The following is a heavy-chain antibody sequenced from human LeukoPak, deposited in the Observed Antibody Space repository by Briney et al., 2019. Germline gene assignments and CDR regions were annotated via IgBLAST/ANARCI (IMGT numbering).Heavy chain of an antibody. CDR3: ARGQQHYSPRGHWFDP. CDR2: INHSGST. CDR1: GGSFSGYY. D-gene: IGHD6-13*01. V-gene: IGHV4-34*01. Sequence: PSETLSLTCAVYGGSFSGYYWSWIRQPPGEGLEWIGEINHSGSTNYNPSLKSRVTISVDTSKNQFSLKLSSVTAADTAVYYCARGQQHYSPRGHWFDPWGQGTLVTVSS. J-gene: IGHJ5*02.